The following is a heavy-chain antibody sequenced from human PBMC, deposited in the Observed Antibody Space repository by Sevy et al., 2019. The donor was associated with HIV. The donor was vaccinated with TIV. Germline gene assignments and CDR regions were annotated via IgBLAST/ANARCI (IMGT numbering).Heavy chain of an antibody. Sequence: GGSLRLSCAASGFTFSDYYMSWIRQAPGKGLEWVSYISSSGSTIYYADSVKGRFTISRDNAKNSLYLQRNSLRAEDTAVYYCASRPRDYYGSGSYYKNGMDVWGQGTTVTVSS. V-gene: IGHV3-11*01. CDR2: ISSSGSTI. CDR3: ASRPRDYYGSGSYYKNGMDV. D-gene: IGHD3-10*01. CDR1: GFTFSDYY. J-gene: IGHJ6*02.